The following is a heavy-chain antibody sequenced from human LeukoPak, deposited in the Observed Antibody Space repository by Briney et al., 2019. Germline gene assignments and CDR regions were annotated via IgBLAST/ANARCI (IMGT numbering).Heavy chain of an antibody. J-gene: IGHJ6*03. CDR1: GFTFSSYE. Sequence: GGSLRLSCAASGFTFSSYEMNWVRQAPGKGLEWVSYISSSGSTIYYADSVKGRFTISRDNAKNSLYLQMNSLRAEDTAVYYCAKAGRIAARPGYYYYMDVWGKGTTVTVSS. D-gene: IGHD6-6*01. CDR2: ISSSGSTI. CDR3: AKAGRIAARPGYYYYMDV. V-gene: IGHV3-48*03.